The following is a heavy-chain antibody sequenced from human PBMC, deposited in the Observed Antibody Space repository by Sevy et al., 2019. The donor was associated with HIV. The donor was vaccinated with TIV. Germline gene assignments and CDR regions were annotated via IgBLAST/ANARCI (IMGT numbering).Heavy chain of an antibody. V-gene: IGHV3-23*01. CDR3: AKDVPDQSWYDDFWSGSPCFDY. CDR1: GFRFGSQA. J-gene: IGHJ4*01. Sequence: GGSLRLSCVGSGFRFGSQAMRWVRQAPGKGLEWVSGMSGRGDSRGYAHSVKGRFTISRDNSKNTVYLQMNSLTAEDTALYYCAKDVPDQSWYDDFWSGSPCFDYWGRGILVTVSS. D-gene: IGHD3-3*01. CDR2: MSGRGDSR.